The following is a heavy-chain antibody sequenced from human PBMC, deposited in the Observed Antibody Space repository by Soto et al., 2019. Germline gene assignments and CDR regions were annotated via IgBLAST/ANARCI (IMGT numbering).Heavy chain of an antibody. CDR3: ARDRVGAMHYYYYYGMDV. J-gene: IGHJ6*02. CDR1: GFTFSSYA. Sequence: PGGSLRLSCAASGFTFSSYAMHWVRQAPGKGLEWVAVISYDGSNKYYADSVKGRFTISRDNSKNTLYLQMNSLRAEDTAVYYCARDRVGAMHYYYYYGMDVWGQGTTVTVSS. D-gene: IGHD1-26*01. V-gene: IGHV3-30-3*01. CDR2: ISYDGSNK.